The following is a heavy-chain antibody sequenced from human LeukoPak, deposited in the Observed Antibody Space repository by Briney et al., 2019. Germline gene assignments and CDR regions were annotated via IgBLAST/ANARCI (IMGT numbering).Heavy chain of an antibody. Sequence: ASVKVPCKASGYSFTSYHMHWVRQAPGQGLEWMGIIKPSGGSTSYAQEFQDRVTMTRDTSTSTVYMELSSLRFEDTAVYYCARDSSGWSVDYWGQGTLVTVSS. J-gene: IGHJ4*02. D-gene: IGHD6-19*01. CDR1: GYSFTSYH. V-gene: IGHV1-46*01. CDR2: IKPSGGST. CDR3: ARDSSGWSVDY.